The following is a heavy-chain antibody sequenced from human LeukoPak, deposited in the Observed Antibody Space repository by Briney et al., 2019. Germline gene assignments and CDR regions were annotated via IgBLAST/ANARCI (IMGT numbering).Heavy chain of an antibody. CDR1: GGSFSGYY. Sequence: KPSETLSLTCAVYGGSFSGYYWSWIRQPPGKGLEWIGEINHSGSTNYNPSLKSRVTISVDTSKNQFSLKLSSVTAADTAVYYCAGTHGSGWPDYWGQGTLVTVSS. CDR3: AGTHGSGWPDY. D-gene: IGHD6-19*01. CDR2: INHSGST. V-gene: IGHV4-34*01. J-gene: IGHJ4*02.